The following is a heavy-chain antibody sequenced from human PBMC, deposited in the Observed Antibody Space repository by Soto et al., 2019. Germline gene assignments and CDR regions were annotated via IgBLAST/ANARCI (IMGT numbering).Heavy chain of an antibody. Sequence: ASVKVSCKASGYIFTRYGISWVRQAPGQGLEWMGWISVDSGNTKYVQSLQDRVSMTTDTSTSTAYMELTSLRSEDTAVYYCARRNNAFHIWGQGTMVTVSS. J-gene: IGHJ3*02. CDR3: ARRNNAFHI. CDR2: ISVDSGNT. D-gene: IGHD4-4*01. V-gene: IGHV1-18*01. CDR1: GYIFTRYG.